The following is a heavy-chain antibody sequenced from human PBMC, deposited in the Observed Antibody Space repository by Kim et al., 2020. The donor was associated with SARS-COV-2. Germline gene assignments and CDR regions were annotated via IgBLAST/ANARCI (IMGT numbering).Heavy chain of an antibody. Sequence: GGSLRLSCAASGFTFSNYGMHWVRQAPGKGLEWVAVIWYDGSNKYYADSVKGRFTISRDNSKNTLYLQMTRLRAEDTAVYYCARDNDFWSGYYIDYWGQG. D-gene: IGHD3-3*01. CDR3: ARDNDFWSGYYIDY. V-gene: IGHV3-33*01. J-gene: IGHJ4*02. CDR2: IWYDGSNK. CDR1: GFTFSNYG.